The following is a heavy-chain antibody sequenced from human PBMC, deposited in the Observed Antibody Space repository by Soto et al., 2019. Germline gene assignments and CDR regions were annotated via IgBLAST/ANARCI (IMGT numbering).Heavy chain of an antibody. D-gene: IGHD1-26*01. V-gene: IGHV4-30-2*01. CDR3: AREAVGAYYFDY. Sequence: PSETLSLTCAVSGGSISSGGYSWSWIRQPPGKGLEWIGYIYHSGSTYYNPSLKSRVTISVDRSKNQFSLKLSSVTAADTAVYYCAREAVGAYYFDYWGQGTLVTV. CDR1: GGSISSGGYS. CDR2: IYHSGST. J-gene: IGHJ4*02.